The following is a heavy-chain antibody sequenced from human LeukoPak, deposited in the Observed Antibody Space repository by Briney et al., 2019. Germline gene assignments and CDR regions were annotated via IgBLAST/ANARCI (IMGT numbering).Heavy chain of an antibody. CDR3: ARDSDGYSGYEGHDYGDTGDYYYGMDV. D-gene: IGHD5-12*01. CDR2: IWYDGSNK. J-gene: IGHJ6*04. Sequence: VGSLRLSCAASGFTFSSYGMHRVRQAPGKGLEWVAVIWYDGSNKYYADSVKGRFTISRDNSKNTLYLQMNSLRAEDTAVYYCARDSDGYSGYEGHDYGDTGDYYYGMDVWGKGTTVTVSS. V-gene: IGHV3-33*01. CDR1: GFTFSSYG.